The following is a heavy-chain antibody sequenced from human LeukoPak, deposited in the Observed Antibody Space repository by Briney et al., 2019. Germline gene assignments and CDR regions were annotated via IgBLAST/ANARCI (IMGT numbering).Heavy chain of an antibody. V-gene: IGHV1-46*01. CDR2: INPSGGST. J-gene: IGHJ6*02. D-gene: IGHD2-2*01. CDR1: GYTFTSYY. Sequence: ASVKVSCKASGYTFTSYYMHWVRQAPGQGLEWMGIINPSGGSTSYAQKFQGRVTMTRDTSTSTVYMELSSLRSEDTAVYYCARMEHCSSTSCYGMDVWGQGTTVTVSS. CDR3: ARMEHCSSTSCYGMDV.